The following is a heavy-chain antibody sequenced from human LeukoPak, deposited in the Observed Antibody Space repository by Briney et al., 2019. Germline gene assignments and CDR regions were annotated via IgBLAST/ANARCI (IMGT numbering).Heavy chain of an antibody. Sequence: PGGSLRLSCTGSGFTFSDYGMHWVRQAPGKGLEWVAVIWYDGNKKYYADSVKGRFTISRDNSKNTQYLQMNSLRAEDTAVYYCARDSGSYGSGAFDIWGQETMVTVSS. CDR3: ARDSGSYGSGAFDI. CDR2: IWYDGNKK. D-gene: IGHD1-26*01. V-gene: IGHV3-33*01. CDR1: GFTFSDYG. J-gene: IGHJ3*02.